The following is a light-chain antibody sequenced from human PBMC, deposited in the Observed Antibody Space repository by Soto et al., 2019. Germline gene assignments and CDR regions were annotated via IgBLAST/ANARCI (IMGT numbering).Light chain of an antibody. J-gene: IGKJ3*01. CDR3: QQYGSSPIFT. Sequence: EIVLTQSPGTLSLSPGERATLSCRASQSVSSSYLAWYQQKPGQAPRLLIYGASGRATGMPDRFSGSGSGTDFTLTISRLEPEDFAVYYCQQYGSSPIFTFGPGTKVDIK. CDR2: GAS. CDR1: QSVSSSY. V-gene: IGKV3-20*01.